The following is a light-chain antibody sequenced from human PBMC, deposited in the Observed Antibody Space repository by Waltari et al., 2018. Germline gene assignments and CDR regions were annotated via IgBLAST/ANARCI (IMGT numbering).Light chain of an antibody. CDR1: SSDVGASTS. Sequence: QSALTQPPSASGSPGQSVAISCTGTSSDVGASTSVSWYQQHPGKAPKLIIYDVTKRPSGVPDRFSGSKSGNTAFLTVSGLQADDEADYHCSSYTGSTNNLYVFGTGTKVTVL. CDR2: DVT. CDR3: SSYTGSTNNLYV. V-gene: IGLV2-8*01. J-gene: IGLJ1*01.